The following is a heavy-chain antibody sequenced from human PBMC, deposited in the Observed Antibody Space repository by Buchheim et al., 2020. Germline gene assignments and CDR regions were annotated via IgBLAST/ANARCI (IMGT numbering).Heavy chain of an antibody. Sequence: QVQLQESGPGLVKPSETLSLTCTVSGRSISSYYWSWIRQPPGKGLEWIGYIYYSGSTNYNPSLKSRVTISVDTSKNQFSLKLSSVTAADTAVYYCARGGGYSSSWYYGYWGQGTL. CDR1: GRSISSYY. CDR3: ARGGGYSSSWYYGY. V-gene: IGHV4-59*01. J-gene: IGHJ4*02. CDR2: IYYSGST. D-gene: IGHD6-13*01.